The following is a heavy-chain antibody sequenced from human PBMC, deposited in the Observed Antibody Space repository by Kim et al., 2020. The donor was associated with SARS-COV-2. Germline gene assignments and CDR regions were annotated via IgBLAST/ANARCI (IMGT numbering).Heavy chain of an antibody. CDR1: GFSFSSYG. J-gene: IGHJ6*03. Sequence: GGSLRLSCAASGFSFSSYGMHWVRQAPGKGLEWVAVIWYDGSNKYYADSVKGRFTISRDNSKNTLYLQTNSLRAEDTAVYYCARGRGSYNYYMDVWGKGTTVTVSS. CDR2: IWYDGSNK. V-gene: IGHV3-33*01. CDR3: ARGRGSYNYYMDV.